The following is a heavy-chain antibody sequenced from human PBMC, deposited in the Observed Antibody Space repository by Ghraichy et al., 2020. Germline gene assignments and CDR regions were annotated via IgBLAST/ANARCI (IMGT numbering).Heavy chain of an antibody. CDR3: AKGGYCSGGSCYTYFDY. V-gene: IGHV3-23*01. J-gene: IGHJ4*02. CDR2: ISGSGGST. Sequence: GSLRLSCAASGFTFSSYAMSWVRQAPGKGLEWVSAISGSGGSTYYADSVKGRFTISRDNSKNTLYLQMNSLRAEDTAVYYCAKGGYCSGGSCYTYFDYWGQGTLVTVSS. D-gene: IGHD2-15*01. CDR1: GFTFSSYA.